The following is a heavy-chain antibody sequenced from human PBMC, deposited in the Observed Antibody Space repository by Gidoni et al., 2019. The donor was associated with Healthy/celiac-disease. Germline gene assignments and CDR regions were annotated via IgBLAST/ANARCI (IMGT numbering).Heavy chain of an antibody. V-gene: IGHV2-5*02. D-gene: IGHD3-10*01. CDR3: AHSPGAYYSSGGAFDI. CDR1: GFSLSTSGVG. CDR2: IYWDDDK. Sequence: QITLKESGPTLVKPTQTLTLTCTFSGFSLSTSGVGVGWIRQPPGKALEMLALIYWDDDKSDSPTLKSRLTITNDTSKNHVVLTMTNMDPVDTAAFYCAHSPGAYYSSGGAFDIWGQGTMVTVSS. J-gene: IGHJ3*02.